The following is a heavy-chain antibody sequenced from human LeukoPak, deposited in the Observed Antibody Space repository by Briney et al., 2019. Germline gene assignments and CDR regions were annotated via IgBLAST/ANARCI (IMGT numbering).Heavy chain of an antibody. V-gene: IGHV3-33*01. Sequence: GSSLRLSCAASGFTFRSYDMHWVRQAPGKGLEWVAVVWYDESNKYYVDSVKGRFTISRDNSKNTLYLQMNSLRVEDTALYYCAREDSSGAFDIWGQGTMVTVSS. D-gene: IGHD3-22*01. CDR3: AREDSSGAFDI. CDR2: VWYDESNK. J-gene: IGHJ3*02. CDR1: GFTFRSYD.